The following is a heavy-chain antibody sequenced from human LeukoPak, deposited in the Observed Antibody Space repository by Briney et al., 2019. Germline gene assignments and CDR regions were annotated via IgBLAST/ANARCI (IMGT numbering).Heavy chain of an antibody. V-gene: IGHV3-30*18. CDR1: GFTFSNYD. Sequence: GRSLRLSCAGSGFTFSNYDMHWVRQAPDKGLEWVAVISSDGGNAYYVDSVKGRFTISRDNSKNTVYLQMNSLTTEDTAVYYCAKRGSSWFYADYWGQGTLVTVSS. D-gene: IGHD6-13*01. CDR2: ISSDGGNA. J-gene: IGHJ4*02. CDR3: AKRGSSWFYADY.